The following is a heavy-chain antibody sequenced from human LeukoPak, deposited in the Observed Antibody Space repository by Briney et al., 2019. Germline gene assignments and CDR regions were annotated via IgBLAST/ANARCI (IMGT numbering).Heavy chain of an antibody. Sequence: GASVKVSCKASGYTFTGYYMHWVRQAPGQGLEWMGWINPNSGGTNYAQKFQGRVTMTRDTSISTAYMELSRLRSDDTAVYYCARETLDGAVAYDYWGQGILVTVSS. CDR1: GYTFTGYY. CDR2: INPNSGGT. D-gene: IGHD6-19*01. J-gene: IGHJ4*02. V-gene: IGHV1-2*02. CDR3: ARETLDGAVAYDY.